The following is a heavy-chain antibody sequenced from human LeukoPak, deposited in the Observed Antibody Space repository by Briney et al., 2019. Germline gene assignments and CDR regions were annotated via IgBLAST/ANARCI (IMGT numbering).Heavy chain of an antibody. D-gene: IGHD5-18*01. CDR2: IYSGGST. CDR1: GFTVSSNY. CDR3: ASVYTAGPSPHLDY. Sequence: GGSLRLSCAASGFTVSSNYMSWVRQAPGKGLEWVSVIYSGGSTYYADSVKGRFTISRDNSKNTLYLQMNSLRAEDTAVCYCASVYTAGPSPHLDYWGQGTLVTVSS. V-gene: IGHV3-53*01. J-gene: IGHJ4*02.